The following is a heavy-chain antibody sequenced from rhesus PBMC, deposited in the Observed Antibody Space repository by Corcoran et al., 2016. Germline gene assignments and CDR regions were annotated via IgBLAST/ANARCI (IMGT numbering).Heavy chain of an antibody. CDR3: AREYLGT. Sequence: QVQLQESGPGLGKPSETLSLTCAVSGASISSYWWNWIRPPPGKGLEGNGDINGNSASTNYTPSLKSRVTISKDASKNQFYLKLSSLTAADTAVYYCAREYLGTWGQGVLVTVSS. CDR2: INGNSAST. D-gene: IGHD1-1*01. J-gene: IGHJ4*01. V-gene: IGHV4-80*01. CDR1: GASISSYW.